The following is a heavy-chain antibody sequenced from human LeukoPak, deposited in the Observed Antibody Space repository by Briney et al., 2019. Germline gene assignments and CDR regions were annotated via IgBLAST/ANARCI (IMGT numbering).Heavy chain of an antibody. CDR3: VRDGRVGYGSGSYYNDYYYYGMDV. CDR1: GFTVSSNY. J-gene: IGHJ6*02. D-gene: IGHD3-10*01. CDR2: IYSGGST. V-gene: IGHV3-53*04. Sequence: PGGSLRLSCAASGFTVSSNYMSWVRQAPGKGLEWVSVIYSGGSTYYADSVKGRFTISRHNSKNTLYLQMNSLRAEDTAVYYCVRDGRVGYGSGSYYNDYYYYGMDVWGQGTTVTVSS.